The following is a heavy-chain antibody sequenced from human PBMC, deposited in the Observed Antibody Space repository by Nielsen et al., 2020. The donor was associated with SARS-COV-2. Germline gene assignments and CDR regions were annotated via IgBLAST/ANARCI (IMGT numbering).Heavy chain of an antibody. J-gene: IGHJ3*02. Sequence: GESLKISCQGSGYSFTSYWIAWVRQVPGTGLELMGMIYPADSDTRYSPSFQGQATISGDRSSIAYLQWASLKASDTAMYYCARRLEPYSPAAFDIWGQGTMVTVSS. CDR3: ARRLEPYSPAAFDI. D-gene: IGHD2-15*01. CDR1: GYSFTSYW. CDR2: IYPADSDT. V-gene: IGHV5-51*01.